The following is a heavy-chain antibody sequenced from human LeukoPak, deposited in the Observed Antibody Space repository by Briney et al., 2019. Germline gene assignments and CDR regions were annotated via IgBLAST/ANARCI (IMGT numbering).Heavy chain of an antibody. CDR1: GFTFSSYW. Sequence: GGSLRLSCAASGFTFSSYWMSWVRQAPGKGLEWVANIKPDGGETYYVDSVKGRFTISRDNPKNSLYLQMNSLRDEDTAVYYCARDRSGGSSRGDAFDIWCQGALVTVSS. J-gene: IGHJ3*02. CDR3: ARDRSGGSSRGDAFDI. CDR2: IKPDGGET. D-gene: IGHD3-10*01. V-gene: IGHV3-7*01.